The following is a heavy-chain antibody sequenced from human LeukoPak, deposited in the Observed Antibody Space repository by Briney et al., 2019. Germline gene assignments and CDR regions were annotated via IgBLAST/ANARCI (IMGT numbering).Heavy chain of an antibody. Sequence: PGGSLRLSCTASGFTFGDYSMTWFRQAPGKGLEWVSFIRNKASGGTTEHAASVRDRFTTSRDDSKSIAYLQMNSLKTEDTALYYCTRDRIMTDFWGQGTLVTVSS. V-gene: IGHV3-49*03. CDR3: TRDRIMTDF. D-gene: IGHD2-15*01. CDR1: GFTFGDYS. CDR2: IRNKASGGTT. J-gene: IGHJ4*02.